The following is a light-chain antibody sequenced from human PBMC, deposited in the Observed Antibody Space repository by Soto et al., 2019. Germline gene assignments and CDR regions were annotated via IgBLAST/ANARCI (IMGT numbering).Light chain of an antibody. CDR3: QQYNSYPWT. V-gene: IGKV1-5*03. CDR1: QSISSS. J-gene: IGKJ1*01. CDR2: KAS. Sequence: DIQMTQSPSTLSASVGDRVTITCRASQSISSSLAWHQQKPGKAPKLLIYKASSLESGVPSRFSGSGSGTEFTLPISSLQPDDVATYYCQQYNSYPWTSGQGTKVEIK.